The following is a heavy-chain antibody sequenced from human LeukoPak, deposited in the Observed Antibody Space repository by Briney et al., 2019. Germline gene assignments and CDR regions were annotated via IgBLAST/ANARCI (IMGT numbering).Heavy chain of an antibody. V-gene: IGHV2-5*02. CDR2: IYWDNDK. D-gene: IGHD3-16*01. Sequence: SGPTLVNPTQTLTLTCSFSGFSLITSGVGVGWIRQSPGKALEWVAIIYWDNDKRYSPYLNNRLSIMKDTSNNQVVLTMTNVDPVDTGTYFCAHIMITFGGVLRDDAFDVWGPGTVVTVSP. CDR1: GFSLITSGVG. CDR3: AHIMITFGGVLRDDAFDV. J-gene: IGHJ3*01.